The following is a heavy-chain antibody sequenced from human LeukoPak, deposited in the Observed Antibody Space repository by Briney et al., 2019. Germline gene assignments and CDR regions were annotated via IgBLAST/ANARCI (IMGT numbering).Heavy chain of an antibody. CDR2: ISGNGRST. D-gene: IGHD2-8*02. CDR3: AKEYYVLLVYALGGSFDY. J-gene: IGHJ4*02. CDR1: GFTFSSYD. Sequence: PGGSLRLSCAASGFTFSSYDMSWVRQAPGKGLEWVSTISGNGRSTYYGDSVKGRFTITRDNSKNTLSLQMNSLRTEDTAVYYCAKEYYVLLVYALGGSFDYWGRGTLVTVSS. V-gene: IGHV3-23*01.